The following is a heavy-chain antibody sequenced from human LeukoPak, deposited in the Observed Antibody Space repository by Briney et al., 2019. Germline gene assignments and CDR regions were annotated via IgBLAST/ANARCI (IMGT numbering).Heavy chain of an antibody. CDR1: GGSFRTYP. CDR3: ASGGGSGSYYWFDY. Sequence: EASVKVSCKASGGSFRTYPISWVRQAPGQGLEWMGWINTNTGNPTYAQGFTGRFVFSLDTSVSTAYLQISSLKAEDTAVYYCASGGGSGSYYWFDYWGQGTLVTVSS. V-gene: IGHV7-4-1*02. J-gene: IGHJ4*02. CDR2: INTNTGNP. D-gene: IGHD3-10*01.